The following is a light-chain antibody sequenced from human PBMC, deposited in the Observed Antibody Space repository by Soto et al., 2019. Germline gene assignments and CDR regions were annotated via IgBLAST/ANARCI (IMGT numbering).Light chain of an antibody. CDR3: QSYASSLSGSVV. J-gene: IGLJ2*01. V-gene: IGLV1-40*01. Sequence: QSVLTQPPSVSGAPGQRVTISCTGSSSNIGAGYNVHWCQQLPGTAPKRLIYGNSNRPSGVPDRFSGSKSGTSASLAITGLQDDDEADYYCQSYASSLSGSVVLGGGTKLTVL. CDR1: SSNIGAGYN. CDR2: GNS.